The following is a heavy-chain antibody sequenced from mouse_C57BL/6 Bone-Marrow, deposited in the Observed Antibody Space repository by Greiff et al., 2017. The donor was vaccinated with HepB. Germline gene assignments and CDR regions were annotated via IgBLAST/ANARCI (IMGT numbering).Heavy chain of an antibody. CDR2: IDPSDSYT. Sequence: QVQLKQPGAELVRPGTSVKLSCKASGYTFTSYWMHWVKQRPGQGLEWIGVIDPSDSYTNYNQKFKGKATLTVDTSSSTAYMQLSSLTSEDSAVYYCARVSSPFGYWGQGTLVTVSA. V-gene: IGHV1-59*01. CDR3: ARVSSPFGY. CDR1: GYTFTSYW. J-gene: IGHJ3*01. D-gene: IGHD1-1*01.